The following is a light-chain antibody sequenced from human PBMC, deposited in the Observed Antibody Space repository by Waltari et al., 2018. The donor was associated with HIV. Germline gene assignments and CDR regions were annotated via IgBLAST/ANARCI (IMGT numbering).Light chain of an antibody. CDR1: SSDVGVYNY. J-gene: IGLJ3*02. CDR3: SSYTTRNTRV. V-gene: IGLV2-14*01. CDR2: EVS. Sequence: QSALTQPASVSGSPGQSITISCTGTSSDVGVYNYVSWYQQHPGKAPKLMIYEVSNRPSGVSNRFSGSKSGNTASLTISGLQAEDGADYYCSSYTTRNTRVFGGGTTLTVL.